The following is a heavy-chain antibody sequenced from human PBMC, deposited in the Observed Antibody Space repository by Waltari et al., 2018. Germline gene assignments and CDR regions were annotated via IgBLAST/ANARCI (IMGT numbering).Heavy chain of an antibody. D-gene: IGHD2-15*01. V-gene: IGHV3-7*01. CDR3: VRGAVDN. CDR1: GFTFSTLW. CDR2: IKQDGSEK. J-gene: IGHJ4*02. Sequence: EVQLVESGGGLVQPGGSLRLSCAASGFTFSTLWMSWARQAPGKGLEWVANIKQDGSEKYYVDSVKGRFTISRDNAKNSLYLQMNSLRAEDSAVYHCVRGAVDNWGQGTLVTVSS.